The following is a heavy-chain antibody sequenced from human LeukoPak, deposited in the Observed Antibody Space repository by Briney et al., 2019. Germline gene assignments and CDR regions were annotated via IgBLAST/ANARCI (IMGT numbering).Heavy chain of an antibody. CDR2: IIPIFGTA. CDR1: GGNFSRYA. V-gene: IGHV1-69*13. D-gene: IGHD3-22*01. CDR3: ARGSGETGGYYYVY. Sequence: SVKVSCKASGGNFSRYAISWVQRAPGQGLEWMGGIIPIFGTANYAQKFQGRVTITADESTRTAYMELRTLRSEDTAIYYCARGSGETGGYYYVYWGRGTPVTVSS. J-gene: IGHJ4*02.